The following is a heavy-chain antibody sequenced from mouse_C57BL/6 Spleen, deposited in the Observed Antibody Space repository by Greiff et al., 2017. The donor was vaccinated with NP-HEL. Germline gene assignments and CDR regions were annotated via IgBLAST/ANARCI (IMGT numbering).Heavy chain of an antibody. CDR1: GYTFTSYW. Sequence: VQLQQSGAELVKPGASVKMSCKASGYTFTSYWITWVKQRPGQGLEWIGDIYPGSGSTNYNEKFKSKVTLTVDTSSSTAYMQLSSLTSEDSAVYYSARGGYGSSYPFAYWGQGTLVTVSA. J-gene: IGHJ3*01. V-gene: IGHV1-55*01. CDR3: ARGGYGSSYPFAY. D-gene: IGHD1-1*01. CDR2: IYPGSGST.